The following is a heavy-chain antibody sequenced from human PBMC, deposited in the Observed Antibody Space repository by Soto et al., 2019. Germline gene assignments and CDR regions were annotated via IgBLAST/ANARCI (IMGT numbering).Heavy chain of an antibody. CDR2: INPSGGST. V-gene: IGHV1-46*01. CDR1: GYTFTSYY. D-gene: IGHD2-2*02. CDR3: ARDLVVPAAIGLYYYYGMDV. J-gene: IGHJ6*02. Sequence: GASVKVSCKASGYTFTSYYMHWVRQAPGQGLEWMGIINPSGGSTSYAQKFQGRVTMTRDTSTSTVYMELSSLRSEDTAVYYCARDLVVPAAIGLYYYYGMDVWGQGTTVTVSS.